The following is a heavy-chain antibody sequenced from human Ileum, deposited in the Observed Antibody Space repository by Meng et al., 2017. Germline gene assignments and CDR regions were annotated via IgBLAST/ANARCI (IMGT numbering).Heavy chain of an antibody. CDR3: ASRHLDY. J-gene: IGHJ4*02. CDR1: GSIVSRTF. Sequence: EGRGGGTGGGLIQPGGSQRLSCAASGSIVSRTFMAWVRQAPGKGLEWVSIIHSGGNTYYADSVKGRFTISRDNSKNTVYLQMNSLRAEDTAIYYCASRHLDYWGQGTLVTVSS. V-gene: IGHV3-53*02. CDR2: IHSGGNT.